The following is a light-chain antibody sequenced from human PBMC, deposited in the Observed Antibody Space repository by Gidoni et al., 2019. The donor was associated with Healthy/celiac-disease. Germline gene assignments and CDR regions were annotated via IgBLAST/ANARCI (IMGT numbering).Light chain of an antibody. CDR2: DAS. CDR1: QSVTSY. CDR3: QQRSNWPPLT. Sequence: EIVLIQSRATLSLSPGKRATLSCRASQSVTSYLAWYQQKPGQATRILIYDASNRATGIPARFSGSGSGTDFTLTISSLEPEDFAVYSCQQRSNWPPLTFXGXTKVEIK. V-gene: IGKV3-11*01. J-gene: IGKJ4*01.